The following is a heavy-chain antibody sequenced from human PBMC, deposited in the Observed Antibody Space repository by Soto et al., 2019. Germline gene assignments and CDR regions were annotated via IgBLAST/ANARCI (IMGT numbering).Heavy chain of an antibody. CDR3: AREGGVLRLSNWLDP. D-gene: IGHD3-3*01. J-gene: IGHJ5*02. V-gene: IGHV4-61*01. Sequence: TSETLSLTCTVSGDSVSSDSYYWSWIRQPPGKALEWIGYIYHDGTTSYNPSLQSRVTMSINTSKNQFSLKLSSVTAADTAIYYRAREGGVLRLSNWLDPWGQGTLVTVSS. CDR1: GDSVSSDSYY. CDR2: IYHDGTT.